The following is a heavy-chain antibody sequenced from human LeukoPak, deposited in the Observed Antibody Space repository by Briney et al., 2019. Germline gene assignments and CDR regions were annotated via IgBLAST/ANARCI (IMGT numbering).Heavy chain of an antibody. CDR2: ISSSSSYI. CDR3: ARDGYSGGWYGKRNIDY. J-gene: IGHJ4*02. CDR1: GFTFSSYS. Sequence: GGSLRLSCAASGFTFSSYSMNWVRQAPGKGLEWVSSISSSSSYIYYADSVKGRFTISRDNAKNSLYLQMNSLRAEDTAVYYCARDGYSGGWYGKRNIDYWGQGTLVTVSS. D-gene: IGHD6-19*01. V-gene: IGHV3-21*01.